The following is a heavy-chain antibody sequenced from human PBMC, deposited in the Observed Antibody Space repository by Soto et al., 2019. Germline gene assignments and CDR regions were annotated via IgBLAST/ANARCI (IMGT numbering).Heavy chain of an antibody. J-gene: IGHJ4*02. Sequence: QVQLVESGGGVVQPGRSLRLSCAASGFTFSSHSIQWVRKAPGKGLEWVAVISYDGSIKYYADSVKGRFTISRDNSKNTAYLQMNSLRAEDTAVFYCAREWSTSGDLAYWGQGTLVIVSS. CDR3: AREWSTSGDLAY. V-gene: IGHV3-30-3*01. D-gene: IGHD3-10*01. CDR1: GFTFSSHS. CDR2: ISYDGSIK.